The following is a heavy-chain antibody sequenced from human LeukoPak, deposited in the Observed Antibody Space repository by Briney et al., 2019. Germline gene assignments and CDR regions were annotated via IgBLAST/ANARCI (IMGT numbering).Heavy chain of an antibody. CDR1: GYTFSRYY. J-gene: IGHJ6*02. Sequence: ASVKVSCKASGYTFSRYYMHWVRQAPGQGLEWMGIISPSGGSTTYAQKFQGRVTMTRDTSTSTVYMELSSLRSDDTAVYYCARVTYPGGDCYYYYGLDVWGQGTTVTVSS. CDR3: ARVTYPGGDCYYYYGLDV. V-gene: IGHV1-46*01. D-gene: IGHD2-21*02. CDR2: ISPSGGST.